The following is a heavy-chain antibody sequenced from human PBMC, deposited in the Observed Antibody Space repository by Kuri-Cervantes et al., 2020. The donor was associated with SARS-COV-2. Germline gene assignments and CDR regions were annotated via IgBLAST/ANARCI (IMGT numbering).Heavy chain of an antibody. CDR1: GFTFTGFH. Sequence: ASVKVSCKASGFTFTGFHLHWVRQAPGQGLEWMGWISAYNGNTNYAQKLQGRVTMTTDTSTSTAYMELSSLRSEDTAVYYCARKRISRTVTTGGNWFDPWGQGTLVTVSS. V-gene: IGHV1-18*04. D-gene: IGHD4-11*01. CDR3: ARKRISRTVTTGGNWFDP. CDR2: ISAYNGNT. J-gene: IGHJ5*02.